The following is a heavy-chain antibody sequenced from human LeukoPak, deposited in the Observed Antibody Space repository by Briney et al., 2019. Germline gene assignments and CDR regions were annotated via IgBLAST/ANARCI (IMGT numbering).Heavy chain of an antibody. D-gene: IGHD7-27*01. CDR1: GFTFTSKW. J-gene: IGHJ4*02. CDR3: AIDPNWGTHS. V-gene: IGHV3-74*01. Sequence: GGSLRLSCAASGFTFTSKWMHWVRQAPGKGLVWVSHINTDGSNTAYADSVRGRFTISRDNAKNTLYLQMNSLRVEDTAVYYCAIDPNWGTHSWGQGVLVTVSS. CDR2: INTDGSNT.